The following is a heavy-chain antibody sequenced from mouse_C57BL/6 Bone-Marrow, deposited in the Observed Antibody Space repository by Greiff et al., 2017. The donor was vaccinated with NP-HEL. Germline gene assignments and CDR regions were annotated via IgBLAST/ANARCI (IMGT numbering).Heavy chain of an antibody. J-gene: IGHJ4*01. Sequence: VQLKESGTVLARPGPSVKMSCKTSGYTFTSCWMHWVNQRPGQGLEWRGAIYPGNSDTSYNQKFKRQATLTAVTSDSPAYMELSSLTNEDSAVYYCTDSSLAMDYWGQGTSVTVSS. D-gene: IGHD1-1*01. CDR3: TDSSLAMDY. CDR1: GYTFTSCW. V-gene: IGHV1-5*01. CDR2: IYPGNSDT.